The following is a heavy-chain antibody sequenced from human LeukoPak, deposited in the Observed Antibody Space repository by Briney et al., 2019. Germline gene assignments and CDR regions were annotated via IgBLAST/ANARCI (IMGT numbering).Heavy chain of an antibody. Sequence: GGSLRLSCAASGFTFSSYWMSWVRQAPGKGLEWVSAISGSGGSTYYADSVKGRFTISRDNSKNTLYLQMNSLRAEDTAVYYCAKMLEWLLYLDYWGQGTLVTVSS. CDR2: ISGSGGST. V-gene: IGHV3-23*01. J-gene: IGHJ4*02. CDR1: GFTFSSYW. D-gene: IGHD3-3*01. CDR3: AKMLEWLLYLDY.